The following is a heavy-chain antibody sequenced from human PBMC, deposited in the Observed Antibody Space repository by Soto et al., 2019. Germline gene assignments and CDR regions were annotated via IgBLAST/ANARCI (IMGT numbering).Heavy chain of an antibody. Sequence: SVKVSCKASGGTFSSYAISWVRQAPGPGLEWMGGIMPNFGTANYAQKFQGRVTITADKSTSTAYMELSSLRSEDTAVYYCARGVDIVATINARFDYWGQGTLVTVSS. CDR1: GGTFSSYA. CDR2: IMPNFGTA. D-gene: IGHD5-12*01. CDR3: ARGVDIVATINARFDY. V-gene: IGHV1-69*06. J-gene: IGHJ4*02.